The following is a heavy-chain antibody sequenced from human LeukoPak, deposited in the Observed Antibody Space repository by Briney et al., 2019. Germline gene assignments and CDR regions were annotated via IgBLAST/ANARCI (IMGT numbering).Heavy chain of an antibody. J-gene: IGHJ4*02. D-gene: IGHD3-9*01. CDR2: INAGNGNT. CDR1: GYTFTSYA. V-gene: IGHV1-3*01. CDR3: ARDRVISVLRYFDWLSSFDY. Sequence: GASVKVSCKASGYTFTSYAMHWVRQAPGQRLEWMGWINAGNGNTKYSQKFQGRVTITRDTSASTAYMELSSLRSEDTAVYYCARDRVISVLRYFDWLSSFDYWGQGTLVTVSS.